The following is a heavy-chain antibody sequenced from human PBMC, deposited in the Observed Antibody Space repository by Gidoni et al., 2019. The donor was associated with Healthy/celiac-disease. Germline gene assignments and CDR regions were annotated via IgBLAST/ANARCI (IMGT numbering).Heavy chain of an antibody. CDR1: CGSISSSSYY. V-gene: IGHV4-39*02. Sequence: QLQLQESGPGLVKPSETLSLTCTVSCGSISSSSYYWGWIRQPPGKGLEWIGRIYYSGSHYYNPSRKSRVTISVDTSKNQCSLKRSAVTAADTAVYYCAREDPYDRSGWLDYWGQGTLGTVSS. D-gene: IGHD3-22*01. CDR2: IYYSGSH. J-gene: IGHJ4*02. CDR3: AREDPYDRSGWLDY.